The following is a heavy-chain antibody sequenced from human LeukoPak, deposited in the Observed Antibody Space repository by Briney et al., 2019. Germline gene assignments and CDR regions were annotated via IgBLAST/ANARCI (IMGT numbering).Heavy chain of an antibody. CDR1: GFTFSSYA. D-gene: IGHD6-19*01. CDR3: AKRGNSGWYYFDS. Sequence: GGSLRLSCAASGFTFSSYAMHWVRQAPGKGLEWVAVISYDGSNKYYADSVKGRFTISRDNSKNTLYLQMNSLRAEDTAVYYCAKRGNSGWYYFDSWGQGTLVAVSS. J-gene: IGHJ4*02. CDR2: ISYDGSNK. V-gene: IGHV3-30*04.